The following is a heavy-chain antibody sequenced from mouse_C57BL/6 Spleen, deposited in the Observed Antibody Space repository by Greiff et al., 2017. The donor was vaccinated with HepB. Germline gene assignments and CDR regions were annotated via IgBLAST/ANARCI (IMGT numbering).Heavy chain of an antibody. D-gene: IGHD2-4*01. V-gene: IGHV1-50*01. CDR3: ARPDDYDWFAY. CDR1: GYTFTSYW. Sequence: QVQLQQPGAELVKPGASVKLSCKASGYTFTSYWMQWVKQRPGQGLEWIGEIDPSDSYTNYNQKFKGKATLTVDTSSSTAYMQLSSLTSEDSAVYYCARPDDYDWFAYWGQGTLVTVSA. J-gene: IGHJ3*01. CDR2: IDPSDSYT.